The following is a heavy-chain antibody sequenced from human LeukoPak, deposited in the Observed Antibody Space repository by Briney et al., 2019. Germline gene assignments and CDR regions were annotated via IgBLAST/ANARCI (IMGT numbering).Heavy chain of an antibody. CDR3: ATETWYFAS. D-gene: IGHD1-14*01. J-gene: IGHJ4*02. V-gene: IGHV1-2*02. CDR2: VDPKGGGT. CDR1: GYTFTDHH. Sequence: ASVRVSCTTSGYTFTDHHMHWVRRAPGQGLEWMGRVDPKGGGTIYAQNFQGRVAMTSDTSTSTASMEVSSLKSDDTAVYYCATETWYFASWGQGTLVTVSS.